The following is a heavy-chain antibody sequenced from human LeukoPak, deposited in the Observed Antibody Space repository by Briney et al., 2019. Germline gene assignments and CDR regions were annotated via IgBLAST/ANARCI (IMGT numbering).Heavy chain of an antibody. J-gene: IGHJ4*02. CDR2: ISSSSSYI. Sequence: GGSLRLSCAASGFTFSSYSMNWVRQAPGKGLEWVSSISSSSSYIYYADSVKGRFTISRDNAKSSLYLQMNSLRAEDTAVYYCARGTYSSGWYGVYWGQGTLVTVSS. V-gene: IGHV3-21*01. CDR3: ARGTYSSGWYGVY. D-gene: IGHD6-19*01. CDR1: GFTFSSYS.